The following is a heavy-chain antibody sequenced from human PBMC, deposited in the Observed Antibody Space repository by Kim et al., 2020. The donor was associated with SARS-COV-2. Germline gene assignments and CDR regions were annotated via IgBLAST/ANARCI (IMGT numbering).Heavy chain of an antibody. D-gene: IGHD1-1*01. Sequence: GGSLRLSCAASGFTFSSYGMHWVRQAPGKGLEWVAVISYDGSNKYYADSVKGRFTISRDNSKNTLYLQMNSLRAEDTAVYYCAKDLGWSGTTAGLEYWGQGTLVTVSS. J-gene: IGHJ4*02. CDR3: AKDLGWSGTTAGLEY. CDR2: ISYDGSNK. V-gene: IGHV3-30*18. CDR1: GFTFSSYG.